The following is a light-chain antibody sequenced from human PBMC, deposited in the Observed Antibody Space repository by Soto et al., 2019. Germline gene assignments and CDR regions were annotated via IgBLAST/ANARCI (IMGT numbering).Light chain of an antibody. CDR1: QSVSRN. J-gene: IGKJ5*01. CDR3: RQYANSPIT. CDR2: GAS. V-gene: IGKV3-20*01. Sequence: EIVMTQSPATLSVSPGERATLSCRASQSVSRNLGWFTQKPGQATRLLIYGASSRDTGIPDRVSVSGSGTDFTLTIGRLETEDFAVYFCRQYANSPITFGQGTRLEIK.